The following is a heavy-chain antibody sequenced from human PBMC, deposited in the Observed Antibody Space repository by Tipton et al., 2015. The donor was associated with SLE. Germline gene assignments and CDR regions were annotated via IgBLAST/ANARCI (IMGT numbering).Heavy chain of an antibody. CDR3: ARDLVGLLYYFDY. V-gene: IGHV3-30*04. CDR2: ISYDGSNK. CDR1: GFTFSTYA. J-gene: IGHJ4*02. D-gene: IGHD1-26*01. Sequence: LRLSCAASGFTFSTYAMHWVRQAPGKGLEWVAVISYDGSNKDYADSVKGRFTISRDISQNTLYLQMNSLRAEDTAVYYRARDLVGLLYYFDYWGQGTLVTVSS.